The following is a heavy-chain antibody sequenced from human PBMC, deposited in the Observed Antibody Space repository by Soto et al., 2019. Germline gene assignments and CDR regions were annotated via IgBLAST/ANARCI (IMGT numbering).Heavy chain of an antibody. D-gene: IGHD5-18*01. CDR2: INPNSGGT. Sequence: QVQLVQSGAEVKKPGASVKVSCKASGYTFTGYYMHWVRQAPGQGLEWMGWINPNSGGTNYAQKFQERVTITRDMSTTTAYMELSSLRSEDTAVYYWATDKGDSYGYGNYWGQGTLVTVSS. V-gene: IGHV1-2*02. J-gene: IGHJ4*02. CDR1: GYTFTGYY. CDR3: ATDKGDSYGYGNY.